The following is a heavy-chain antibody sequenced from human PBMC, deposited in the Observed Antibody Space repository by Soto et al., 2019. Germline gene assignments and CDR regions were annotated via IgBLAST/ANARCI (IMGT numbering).Heavy chain of an antibody. CDR2: INADKGDT. D-gene: IGHD5-12*01. CDR3: ARGPLSGVATIWDYAYWFDP. CDR1: GYSFTDFA. Sequence: QAQLVQSGAEVKKPGASVKVSCKASGYSFTDFAMHWVRLASGQRLEWMGWINADKGDTKYSPKFQGRVTITRDASATTVYMELRSLRSEDTAVYYCARGPLSGVATIWDYAYWFDPWGQGSLVTVST. J-gene: IGHJ5*02. V-gene: IGHV1-3*01.